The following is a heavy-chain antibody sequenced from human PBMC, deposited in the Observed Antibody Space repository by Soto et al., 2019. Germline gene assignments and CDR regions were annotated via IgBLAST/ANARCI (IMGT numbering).Heavy chain of an antibody. Sequence: SVKVSCKASGYTFTSYAMQWVRQAPGQRLEWMGWINAGNGNTKYSQKFQGRVTITTDTSASTDYMELSSLRSEDTAVYYCARDLGGWTDYWGQGTLVTSPQ. CDR3: ARDLGGWTDY. V-gene: IGHV1-3*01. CDR2: INAGNGNT. CDR1: GYTFTSYA. J-gene: IGHJ4*02. D-gene: IGHD6-19*01.